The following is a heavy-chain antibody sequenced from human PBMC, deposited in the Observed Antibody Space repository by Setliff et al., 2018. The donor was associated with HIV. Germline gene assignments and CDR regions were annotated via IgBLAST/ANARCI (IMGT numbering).Heavy chain of an antibody. Sequence: SETLSLTCPVSSGSLSNYYWSWIRQSPGKGLVWVGYVYFSGSTEYNPSLRGRVTISVDTSKNQLSLKLTSVTAADTAVYYCVRGGYSSTWYYYYYMDVWGKGTTVTVSS. CDR2: VYFSGST. J-gene: IGHJ6*03. D-gene: IGHD6-13*01. V-gene: IGHV4-59*01. CDR3: VRGGYSSTWYYYYYMDV. CDR1: SGSLSNYY.